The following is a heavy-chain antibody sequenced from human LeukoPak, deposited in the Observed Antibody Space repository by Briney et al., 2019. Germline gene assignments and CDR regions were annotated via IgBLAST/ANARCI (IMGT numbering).Heavy chain of an antibody. Sequence: PSQTLSLTCTVSGGSISSGGYYWSWIRQHPGKGLEWIGYIYHSGSTYYNPSLKSRVTISVDRSKNQFSLKLSSVTAADTAVYYCARGGLLRYFDWTPSGAFDIWGQGTMVTVSS. CDR1: GGSISSGGYY. CDR3: ARGGLLRYFDWTPSGAFDI. D-gene: IGHD3-9*01. V-gene: IGHV4-30-2*01. J-gene: IGHJ3*02. CDR2: IYHSGST.